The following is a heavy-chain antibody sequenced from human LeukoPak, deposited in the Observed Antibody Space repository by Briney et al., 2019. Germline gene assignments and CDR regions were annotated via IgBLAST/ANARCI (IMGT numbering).Heavy chain of an antibody. CDR1: GFTFGDYT. Sequence: QSGGSLRLSCTGSGFTFGDYTMTWFRQAPGKGLEWVGFIRSKAYGGTTECAASVKGRFTISRDDSKSIAFLQMNSLKIEDTAAYYCTRDTTLVRPIDYWGQGTLVTVSS. J-gene: IGHJ4*02. CDR3: TRDTTLVRPIDY. V-gene: IGHV3-49*03. CDR2: IRSKAYGGTT. D-gene: IGHD4-23*01.